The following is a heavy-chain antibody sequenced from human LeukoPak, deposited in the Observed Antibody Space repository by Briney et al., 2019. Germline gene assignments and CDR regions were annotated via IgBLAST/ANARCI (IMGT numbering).Heavy chain of an antibody. J-gene: IGHJ6*03. Sequence: PGRSLRLSCEASGFTFDDYAMHWVRQAPGKGLEWVAFIRYDGTNENYADSVQGRFTVSRDNSKNTLYLRMNSLRAEDTAVYYCAKDIWVTTYYYYLDVWGKGTTVTVSS. V-gene: IGHV3-30*02. CDR3: AKDIWVTTYYYYLDV. CDR1: GFTFDDYA. CDR2: IRYDGTNE. D-gene: IGHD4-17*01.